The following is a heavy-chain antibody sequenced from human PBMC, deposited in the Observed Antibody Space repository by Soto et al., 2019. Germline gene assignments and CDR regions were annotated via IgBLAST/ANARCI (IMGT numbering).Heavy chain of an antibody. Sequence: QPQLQESGPGLVKPSETLSLTCTVSGDSITNTNYHWGWIRQPPGKGLEWIGSIYHTGNTYYNLSLKNRLTISVDTSKSQFSLRLTSVTAADTAVYYCASEYSSSPAYWGQGILVTVSS. CDR1: GDSITNTNYH. J-gene: IGHJ4*02. CDR3: ASEYSSSPAY. CDR2: IYHTGNT. V-gene: IGHV4-39*01. D-gene: IGHD6-19*01.